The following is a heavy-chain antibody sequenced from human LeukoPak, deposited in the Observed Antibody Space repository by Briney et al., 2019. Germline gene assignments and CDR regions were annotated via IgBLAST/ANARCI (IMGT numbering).Heavy chain of an antibody. V-gene: IGHV3-11*01. J-gene: IGHJ3*02. CDR1: GFTFSHHY. Sequence: GGSLRLSCAASGFTFSHHYMSWIRHAPGKGLELLSYISSSGITIYYADSVKGRFTISRDNAKNSLYLQMNSLRAEDTAVYYCARARSYGDRADDAFDIWGQGTMVTVSS. D-gene: IGHD4-17*01. CDR3: ARARSYGDRADDAFDI. CDR2: ISSSGITI.